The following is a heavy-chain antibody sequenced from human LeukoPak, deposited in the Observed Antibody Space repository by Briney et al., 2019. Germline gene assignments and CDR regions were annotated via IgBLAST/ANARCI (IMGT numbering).Heavy chain of an antibody. J-gene: IGHJ6*02. Sequence: ASVKVSCKASGYTFTSYGISWVRQAPGQGLEWMGWISAYNGNTNYAQKLQGRVTVTTDTSTSTAYMELRSLRSDDTAVYYCARDGPPPGVTVAKYYYYYGMDVWGQGTTVTVSS. V-gene: IGHV1-18*01. D-gene: IGHD4-23*01. CDR1: GYTFTSYG. CDR2: ISAYNGNT. CDR3: ARDGPPPGVTVAKYYYYYGMDV.